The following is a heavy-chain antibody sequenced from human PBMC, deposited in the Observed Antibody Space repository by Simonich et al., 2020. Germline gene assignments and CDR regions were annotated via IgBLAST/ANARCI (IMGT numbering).Heavy chain of an antibody. CDR1: GGSISSYY. CDR3: ARYKFWGEVVTAIPGYWYFDL. D-gene: IGHD2-21*02. Sequence: QVQLQESGPGLVKPSETLSLTCTVSGGSISSYYWSWIRQPPGKGLEWVGYIYYSGSTNSTPSLKSRVTISVDTSKNQFSLKLSSVTAADTAVYYCARYKFWGEVVTAIPGYWYFDLWGRGTLVTVSS. CDR2: IYYSGST. V-gene: IGHV4-59*08. J-gene: IGHJ2*01.